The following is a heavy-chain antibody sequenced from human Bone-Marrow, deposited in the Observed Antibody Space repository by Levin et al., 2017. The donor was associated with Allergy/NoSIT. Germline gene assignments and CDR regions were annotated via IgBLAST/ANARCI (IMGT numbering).Heavy chain of an antibody. CDR3: ACLSSASLPDSDY. V-gene: IGHV4-34*01. CDR1: GGSFSGYY. J-gene: IGHJ4*02. D-gene: IGHD3-16*02. Sequence: ESLKISCAVYGGSFSGYYWSWIRQPPGKGLEWIGEINHSGSTNYNPSLKSRVTISVDTSKNQFSLKLSSVTAADTAVYYCACLSSASLPDSDYWGQGTLVTVSS. CDR2: INHSGST.